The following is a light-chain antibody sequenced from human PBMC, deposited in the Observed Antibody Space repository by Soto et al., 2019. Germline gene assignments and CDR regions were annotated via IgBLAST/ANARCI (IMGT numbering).Light chain of an antibody. J-gene: IGLJ1*01. CDR3: SSYAGRNNFYV. CDR2: EVS. Sequence: ALTQPPSASGSPGQSVTISCTGTSSDVGGYNYVSWYQQHPGKAPKLMIYEVSKRPSGVPDRFSGSKSGNTASLTVSGLQAEDEADYYCSSYAGRNNFYVFGNGTKATV. V-gene: IGLV2-8*01. CDR1: SSDVGGYNY.